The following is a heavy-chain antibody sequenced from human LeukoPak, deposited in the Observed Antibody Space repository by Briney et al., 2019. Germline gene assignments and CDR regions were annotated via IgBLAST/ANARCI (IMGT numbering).Heavy chain of an antibody. CDR1: GYTLTDYY. J-gene: IGHJ6*03. CDR2: IIPIFGTA. Sequence: SVKVSCKASGYTLTDYYLLWVRQAPGQGLEWMGGIIPIFGTANYAQKFQGRVTITADESTSTAYMELSSLRSEDTAVYYCARSEYCSSTSCYTYYYYYMDVWGKGTTVTVSS. D-gene: IGHD2-2*02. V-gene: IGHV1-69*13. CDR3: ARSEYCSSTSCYTYYYYYMDV.